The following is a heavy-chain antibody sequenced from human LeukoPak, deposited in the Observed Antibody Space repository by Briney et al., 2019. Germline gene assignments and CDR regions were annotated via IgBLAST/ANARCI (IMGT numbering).Heavy chain of an antibody. CDR2: IYYSGST. CDR3: AIADYGGNPRGDAFDI. D-gene: IGHD4-23*01. V-gene: IGHV4-61*01. CDR1: GGSISSSSYY. J-gene: IGHJ3*02. Sequence: SETLSLTCTVSGGSISSSSYYWRWIRQPPGKGLEWIGYIYYSGSTNYHPSLKSRVTISVDTSKNQFSLKLSSVTAADTAVYYCAIADYGGNPRGDAFDIWGQGTMVTVSS.